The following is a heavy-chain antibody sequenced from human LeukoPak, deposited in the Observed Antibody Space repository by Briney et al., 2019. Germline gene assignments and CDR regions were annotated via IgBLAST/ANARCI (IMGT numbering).Heavy chain of an antibody. Sequence: PSETLSLTCTVSGYSISSGYYWGWIRQPPGKGLEWIGSIYHSGSTYYNPSLKSRVTILVDTSKNQFSLKLSSVTAADTAVYYCATRGGSYSAFDIWGQGTMVTVSS. CDR2: IYHSGST. J-gene: IGHJ3*02. CDR1: GYSISSGYY. V-gene: IGHV4-38-2*02. D-gene: IGHD1-26*01. CDR3: ATRGGSYSAFDI.